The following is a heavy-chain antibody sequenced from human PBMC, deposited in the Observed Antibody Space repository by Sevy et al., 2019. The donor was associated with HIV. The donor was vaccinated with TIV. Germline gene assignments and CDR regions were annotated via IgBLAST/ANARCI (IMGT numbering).Heavy chain of an antibody. D-gene: IGHD3-9*01. CDR1: GVTFSDYS. V-gene: IGHV3-23*01. CDR2: ISGFGDKT. CDR3: AKAGGINWFYYYYGLEV. Sequence: GGSLRLSCAVSGVTFSDYSMSWVRQAPGKGLEWVSFISGFGDKTYYADSVRGRFTISRDNSKNTLHLQMNSLGAEDTAVYYCAKAGGINWFYYYYGLEVWGQGTTVTVSS. J-gene: IGHJ6*02.